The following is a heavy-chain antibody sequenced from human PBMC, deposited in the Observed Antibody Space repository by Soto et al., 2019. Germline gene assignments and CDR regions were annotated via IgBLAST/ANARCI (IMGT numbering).Heavy chain of an antibody. Sequence: EVQLLESGGGLVQPGGSLRLSCAASGFTFSSNAMSWVRQAPGKGLEWVSGISSSGGSTYYADSVKGRFTISRDNSKNMLYLQMNNLRSLDTAVYYCAKAQGGSYFDCWGQGTLVTVSS. V-gene: IGHV3-23*01. D-gene: IGHD2-15*01. CDR1: GFTFSSNA. J-gene: IGHJ4*02. CDR3: AKAQGGSYFDC. CDR2: ISSSGGST.